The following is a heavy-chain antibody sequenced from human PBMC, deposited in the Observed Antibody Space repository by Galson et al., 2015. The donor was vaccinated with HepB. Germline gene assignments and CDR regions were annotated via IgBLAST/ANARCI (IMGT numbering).Heavy chain of an antibody. Sequence: SVKVSCKASGGTFSSYAISWVRQAPGQGLEWMGGIIPIFGTANYAQKFQGRVTITADESTSTTYMELSSLRSEDTAVYYCARGVREGGYYYYMDVWGKGTTVTVSS. J-gene: IGHJ6*03. CDR2: IIPIFGTA. D-gene: IGHD3-16*01. CDR3: ARGVREGGYYYYMDV. V-gene: IGHV1-69*13. CDR1: GGTFSSYA.